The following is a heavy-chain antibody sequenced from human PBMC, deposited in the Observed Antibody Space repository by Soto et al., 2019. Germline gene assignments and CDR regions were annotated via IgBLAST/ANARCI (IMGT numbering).Heavy chain of an antibody. J-gene: IGHJ3*02. CDR2: IYHSGST. V-gene: IGHV4-4*02. D-gene: IGHD3-22*01. CDR1: GGSISSSNW. CDR3: AKCYDRSEKRVLAFDI. Sequence: SSETLSLTCAVSGGSISSSNWWGWVRQTPGKGLEWIGEIYHSGSTNYNTSLKSRVTTSVDKSKNQFSLKLSSVTAADTAVFYCAKCYDRSEKRVLAFDIWGQGTMVTVSS.